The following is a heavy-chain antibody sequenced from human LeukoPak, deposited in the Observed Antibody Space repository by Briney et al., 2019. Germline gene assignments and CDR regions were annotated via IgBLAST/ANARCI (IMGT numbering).Heavy chain of an antibody. J-gene: IGHJ4*02. Sequence: SETLSLTCAVYGGSFSGYYWSWIRQPPGKGLEWIGEINHSGSTNYNPSLKSRVTISVDTSKNQFSLKLSSVTAADTAVYYCARGFGVVINIDYWGQGTLVTVSS. D-gene: IGHD3-3*01. CDR3: ARGFGVVINIDY. CDR1: GGSFSGYY. CDR2: INHSGST. V-gene: IGHV4-34*01.